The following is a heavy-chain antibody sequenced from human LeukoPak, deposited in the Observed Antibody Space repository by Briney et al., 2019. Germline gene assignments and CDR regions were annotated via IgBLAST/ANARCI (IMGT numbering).Heavy chain of an antibody. J-gene: IGHJ4*02. D-gene: IGHD3-22*01. V-gene: IGHV3-30*18. CDR1: GFTFSSYG. CDR3: AKDQYLHYYDSRCYFPPSDY. CDR2: ISYDGSNK. Sequence: PGGSLRLSCAASGFTFSSYGMHWVRQAPGKGLEWVAVISYDGSNKYYADSVKGRFTISRDNSKNALYLQMNSLRAEDTAVYYCAKDQYLHYYDSRCYFPPSDYWGQGTLVTVSS.